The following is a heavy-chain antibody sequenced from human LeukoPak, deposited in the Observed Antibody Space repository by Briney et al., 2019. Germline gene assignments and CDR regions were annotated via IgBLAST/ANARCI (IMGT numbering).Heavy chain of an antibody. CDR3: ARGGVGCFDY. CDR1: GFTFSSYA. V-gene: IGHV3-23*01. Sequence: AGGSLRLSCAASGFTFSSYAMSWVRQAPGKGLEWVSAISGSGGSTYYADSVKGRFTISRDNAKNTVYLQMNSLRAEDTAVYYCARGGVGCFDYWGQGALAAVSS. D-gene: IGHD6-19*01. CDR2: ISGSGGST. J-gene: IGHJ4*02.